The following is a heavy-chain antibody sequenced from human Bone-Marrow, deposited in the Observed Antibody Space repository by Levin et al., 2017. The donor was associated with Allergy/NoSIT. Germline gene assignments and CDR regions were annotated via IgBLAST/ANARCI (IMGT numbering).Heavy chain of an antibody. CDR2: IYPGDSET. CDR1: GYRFTSYW. D-gene: IGHD3-16*01. V-gene: IGHV5-51*01. Sequence: GESLKISCKASGYRFTSYWIGWVRQMPGKGLEWVGVIYPGDSETRYSPSFQGQATISVDKARSTAYLQWSSLTVSDTAMYYCARDTFYCNSADDYGCVRASDSWGQGTLVTVSS. J-gene: IGHJ4*02. CDR3: ARDTFYCNSADDYGCVRASDS.